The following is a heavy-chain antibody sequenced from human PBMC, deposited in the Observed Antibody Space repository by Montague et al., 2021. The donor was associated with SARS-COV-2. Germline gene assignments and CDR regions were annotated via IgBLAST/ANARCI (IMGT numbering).Heavy chain of an antibody. D-gene: IGHD3-10*01. CDR3: ARVLDYYGSGSYPLYDYYGMDV. CDR2: ISYDGSNK. V-gene: IGHV3-30*04. J-gene: IGHJ6*02. CDR1: GFTFSNYA. Sequence: SRRLSCAASGFTFSNYAMHWVRQAPGKGLEWVAVISYDGSNKYYADSVKGRFTISRDNSKNTLYLQMNSLRAEDTAVYYCARVLDYYGSGSYPLYDYYGMDVWGQGTTVTVSS.